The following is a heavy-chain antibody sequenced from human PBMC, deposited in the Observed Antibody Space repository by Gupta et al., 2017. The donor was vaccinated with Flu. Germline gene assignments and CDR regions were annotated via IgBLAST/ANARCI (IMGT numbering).Heavy chain of an antibody. Sequence: EWIGEINHSGSTNYNPSLKSRVTISVDTSKNQFSLKLSSVTAADTAVYYCAREGTTIATYYFDYWGQGTLVTVSS. J-gene: IGHJ4*02. V-gene: IGHV4-34*01. CDR3: AREGTTIATYYFDY. D-gene: IGHD1-1*01. CDR2: INHSGST.